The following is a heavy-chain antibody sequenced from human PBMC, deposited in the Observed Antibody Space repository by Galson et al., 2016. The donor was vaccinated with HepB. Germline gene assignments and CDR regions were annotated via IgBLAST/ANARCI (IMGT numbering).Heavy chain of an antibody. D-gene: IGHD6-13*01. CDR3: TREAGLMFDY. Sequence: SVKVSCKASGYTFINYDISWVRQAPGQGPEWMGWISAYNGNTNYAHKLQGRVTMTTDTSTSTAYMELRSLRSDDTAVYYCTREAGLMFDYWGQGTLVTVSS. CDR1: GYTFINYD. V-gene: IGHV1-18*01. CDR2: ISAYNGNT. J-gene: IGHJ4*02.